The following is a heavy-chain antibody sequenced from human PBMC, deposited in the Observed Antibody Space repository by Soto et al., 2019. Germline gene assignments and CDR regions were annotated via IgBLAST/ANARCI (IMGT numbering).Heavy chain of an antibody. Sequence: QLHLVQSGAVVKKPGASVTVSCSASGYPVTAYYMHWVRQAPGRGLEWMGGINPATGAAKYTQTLRGRVTMTGDTSTSTVFMDLGGRTSEDAAVFYWGGGGGVGVAGSAAFDMWGQGTVVTVSS. CDR3: GGGGGVGVAGSAAFDM. D-gene: IGHD3-3*01. CDR1: GYPVTAYY. J-gene: IGHJ3*02. V-gene: IGHV1-2*02. CDR2: INPATGAA.